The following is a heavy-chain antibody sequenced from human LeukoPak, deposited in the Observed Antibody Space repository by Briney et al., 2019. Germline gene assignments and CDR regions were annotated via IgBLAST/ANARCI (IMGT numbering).Heavy chain of an antibody. J-gene: IGHJ4*02. D-gene: IGHD3-16*01. Sequence: GASVKVSCKASGYTFSTYGISWVRQASGQGLEWMGWISTSNGDTKYAQKLQGRVTMTTDTSTSTAYMELRNLRSDDTAVYYCAREGLGELTLDYWGQGTLVTVSS. V-gene: IGHV1-18*01. CDR2: ISTSNGDT. CDR1: GYTFSTYG. CDR3: AREGLGELTLDY.